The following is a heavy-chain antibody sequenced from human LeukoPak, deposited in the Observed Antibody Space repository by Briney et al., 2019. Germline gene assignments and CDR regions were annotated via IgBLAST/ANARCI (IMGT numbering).Heavy chain of an antibody. CDR2: IRSKANSYAT. CDR1: GFTFSGSA. V-gene: IGHV3-73*01. D-gene: IGHD2-15*01. CDR3: SADCSCGSCSYYGMDV. J-gene: IGHJ6*02. Sequence: PGGSLRLSCAASGFTFSGSAMHWVRQASGKGLEWVGRIRSKANSYATAYAESVKGRFTISRDDSKNTAYLQMNSLKTEDTAVYYCSADCSCGSCSYYGMDVWGQGTTVTVSS.